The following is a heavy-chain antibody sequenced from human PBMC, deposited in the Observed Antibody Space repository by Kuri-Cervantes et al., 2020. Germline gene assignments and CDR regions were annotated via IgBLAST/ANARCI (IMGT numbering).Heavy chain of an antibody. D-gene: IGHD2-15*01. J-gene: IGHJ4*02. CDR3: ARGFLGYCSGGSCYTIFDY. Sequence: LSLTCAASGFTFSVYYMSWIRQAPGKGLEWVSYISSSGSTIYYADSVKCRFTISRDNAKNSLYLQMSSLRDEDTAVYYCARGFLGYCSGGSCYTIFDYWGQGTLVTVSS. CDR2: ISSSGSTI. V-gene: IGHV3-11*04. CDR1: GFTFSVYY.